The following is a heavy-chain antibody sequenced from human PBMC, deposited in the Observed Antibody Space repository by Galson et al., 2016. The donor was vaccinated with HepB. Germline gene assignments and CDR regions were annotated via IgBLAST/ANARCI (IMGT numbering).Heavy chain of an antibody. CDR1: GDTFSGYY. J-gene: IGHJ3*02. CDR3: ARILGRFYDPFDI. Sequence: SVKVSCKASGDTFSGYYLHWIRQAPGQGLEWMGWINPKSGDSNYAQKFQGRVTMTRDTSIITAYLDLSRLRSDDTAVYYCARILGRFYDPFDIWGQGTMVTVSS. CDR2: INPKSGDS. D-gene: IGHD3-3*01. V-gene: IGHV1-2*02.